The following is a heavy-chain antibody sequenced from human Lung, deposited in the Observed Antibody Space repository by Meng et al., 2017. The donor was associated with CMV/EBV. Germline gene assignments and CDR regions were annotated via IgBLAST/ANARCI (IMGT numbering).Heavy chain of an antibody. V-gene: IGHV1-18*01. CDR3: ARGIVIAVAGTGVDY. J-gene: IGHJ4*02. Sequence: ASVKVSCKASGYTFTSYGISWVRQAPGQGLEWMGWISAYNGNTNYAQKLQGRVTMTTDTSTSTAYMELRSLRSDDTAVYYCARGIVIAVAGTGVDYWGQGTLVXVSS. D-gene: IGHD6-19*01. CDR2: ISAYNGNT. CDR1: GYTFTSYG.